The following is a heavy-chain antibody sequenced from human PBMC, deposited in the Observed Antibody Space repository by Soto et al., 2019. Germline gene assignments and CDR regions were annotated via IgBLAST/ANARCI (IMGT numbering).Heavy chain of an antibody. CDR1: GYTFTSYA. J-gene: IGHJ4*02. Sequence: GASVRVSCKASGYTFTSYAMHWVRQAPGQGLEWMGWINAGNGNTKYSQKFQGRVTITRDTSASTAYMELSSLRSEDTAVYYCARDGDILTGYSPDYWGQGTLVTV. D-gene: IGHD3-9*01. CDR2: INAGNGNT. CDR3: ARDGDILTGYSPDY. V-gene: IGHV1-3*01.